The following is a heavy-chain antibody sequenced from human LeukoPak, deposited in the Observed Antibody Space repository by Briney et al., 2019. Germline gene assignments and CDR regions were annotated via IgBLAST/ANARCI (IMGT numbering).Heavy chain of an antibody. CDR1: GFTFSSYE. V-gene: IGHV3-48*03. D-gene: IGHD3-3*01. J-gene: IGHJ3*02. CDR3: AGVTYYDFWSGLGDAFDI. Sequence: QPGGSLRLSCAASGFTFSSYEMNWVRQAPGKGLEWVSYISSSGSTIYYADSVKGRFTISRENAKNSMYLQMNSLRAEDTAVYYCAGVTYYDFWSGLGDAFDIWGQGTMVTVSS. CDR2: ISSSGSTI.